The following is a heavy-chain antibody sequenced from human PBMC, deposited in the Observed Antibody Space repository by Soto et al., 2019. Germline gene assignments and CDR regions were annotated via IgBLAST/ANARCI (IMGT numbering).Heavy chain of an antibody. V-gene: IGHV3-33*01. CDR3: ARDNPSSVVVAATPTSSDRWFDP. Sequence: GGSLRLSCAASGFTFSSYGMHWVRQAPGKGLEWVAVIWYDGSNKYYADSVKGRFTISRDNSKNTLYLQMNSLRAEDTAVYYCARDNPSSVVVAATPTSSDRWFDPWGQGTLVTVSS. D-gene: IGHD2-15*01. J-gene: IGHJ5*02. CDR1: GFTFSSYG. CDR2: IWYDGSNK.